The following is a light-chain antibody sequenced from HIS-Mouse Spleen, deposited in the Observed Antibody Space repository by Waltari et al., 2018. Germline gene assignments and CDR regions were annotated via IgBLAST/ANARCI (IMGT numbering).Light chain of an antibody. CDR1: SSDVGSYNL. CDR2: EGR. Sequence: QSALTQPASVSGSPGQSITISCTGTSSDVGSYNLVSWYQQHPGKAPKLMIYEGRKRPSGVSNRVAGSKSGNTASLTISGLQAEDEADYYCCSYAGSSTYWVFGGGTKLTVL. V-gene: IGLV2-23*01. CDR3: CSYAGSSTYWV. J-gene: IGLJ3*02.